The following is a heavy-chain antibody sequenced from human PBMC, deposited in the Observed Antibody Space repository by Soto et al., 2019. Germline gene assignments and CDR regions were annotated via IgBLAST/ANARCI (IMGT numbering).Heavy chain of an antibody. D-gene: IGHD6-25*01. J-gene: IGHJ4*02. Sequence: EVQLLESGGDLIQPGGSLRLSCVASGITFGSRAMSWVRQAPGEGLEWVSTISGSGGSAYYAESVKGRFTISRDISKNTLYLQMNSLRAEDTAVYYCAKTLFSTGGFFDYWGQGTLVTVSS. CDR2: ISGSGGSA. CDR3: AKTLFSTGGFFDY. V-gene: IGHV3-23*01. CDR1: GITFGSRA.